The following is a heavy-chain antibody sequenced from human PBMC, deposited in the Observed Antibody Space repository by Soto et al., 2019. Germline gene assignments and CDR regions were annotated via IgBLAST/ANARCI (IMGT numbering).Heavy chain of an antibody. CDR2: IKSKTDGGTT. V-gene: IGHV3-15*01. CDR1: LFTFTNAW. CDR3: TTDRIRYLDY. J-gene: IGHJ4*02. D-gene: IGHD3-9*01. Sequence: VWPLRLSCTASLFTFTNAWLSLVLKSPGKGLELVGQIKSKTDGGTTDYAAPVKDRFTISRDDSKNTVYLQMNSPKTEDTAVYYCTTDRIRYLDYWGQGTLVTVSS.